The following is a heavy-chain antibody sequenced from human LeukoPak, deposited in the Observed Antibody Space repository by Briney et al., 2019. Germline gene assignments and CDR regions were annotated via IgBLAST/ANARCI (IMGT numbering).Heavy chain of an antibody. Sequence: SETLSLTCAVYGGSFSGYYWSWIRQPPGKGLEWIGEINHSGSTNYNPSLKSRVTISVDTSKNQFSLKLSSVTAADTAVYYCARDRNPYRSTAMVDYWGQGTLVTVSS. CDR1: GGSFSGYY. V-gene: IGHV4-34*01. CDR2: INHSGST. D-gene: IGHD5-18*01. J-gene: IGHJ4*02. CDR3: ARDRNPYRSTAMVDY.